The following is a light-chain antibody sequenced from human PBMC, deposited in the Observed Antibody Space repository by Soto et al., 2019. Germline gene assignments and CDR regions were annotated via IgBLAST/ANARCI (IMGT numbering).Light chain of an antibody. V-gene: IGKV1-39*01. CDR3: QQTSSSPYT. CDR1: QIINSY. J-gene: IGKJ2*01. Sequence: DIQMTQSPSSLTASVVDKVTITWRASQIINSYLNCYQQRPGQAPTLLIYAVSSLQRGVPSRFRSSGDSGKDFTRTIPSLQPEAFATYYCQQTSSSPYTFGHRTKLPIK. CDR2: AVS.